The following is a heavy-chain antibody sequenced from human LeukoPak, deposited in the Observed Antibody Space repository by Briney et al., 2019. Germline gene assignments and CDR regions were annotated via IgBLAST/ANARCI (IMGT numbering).Heavy chain of an antibody. J-gene: IGHJ4*02. CDR1: GGSISSYY. V-gene: IGHV4-59*08. CDR2: IYYSGST. D-gene: IGHD1-26*01. CDR3: ARGGSYIAFDY. Sequence: SETLSLTCTVSGGSISSYYWSWIRQPPGKGLEWIGYIYYSGSTNYNPSLMSRVTISVDTSKNQISFKLSTVTAADTAAYYCARGGSYIAFDYGGQGTLVTVSS.